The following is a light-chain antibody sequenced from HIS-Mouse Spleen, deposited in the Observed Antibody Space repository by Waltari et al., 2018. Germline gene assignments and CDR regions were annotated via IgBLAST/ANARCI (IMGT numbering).Light chain of an antibody. V-gene: IGLV2-14*03. Sequence: QSALTQPAPVSGSPGQSITIPCTGTSRDVGGYNYFSWYQQHPGKAPKLMIYDVSNRPSGVSNRFPGSKSGNTASLSISGLQAEDEADYYYSSYTSSSTLRYVFGTGTKVTVL. CDR1: SRDVGGYNY. CDR2: DVS. CDR3: SSYTSSSTLRYV. J-gene: IGLJ1*01.